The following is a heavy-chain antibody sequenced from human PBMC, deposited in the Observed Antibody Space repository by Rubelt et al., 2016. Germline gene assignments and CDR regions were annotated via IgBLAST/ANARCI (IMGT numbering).Heavy chain of an antibody. Sequence: QLQLQESGPGLVKPSETLSLTCTVSGGSISSSSYYWGWIRQPPGKGLEWIGSIYYSGSTYYNPSLRSRVTISVDTSKNQFSLKLSSVTAADTAVYYCATRWERLPCSSTSCYGPDYWGQGTLVTVSS. CDR2: IYYSGST. D-gene: IGHD2-2*01. CDR1: GGSISSSSYY. J-gene: IGHJ4*02. CDR3: ATRWERLPCSSTSCYGPDY. V-gene: IGHV4-39*07.